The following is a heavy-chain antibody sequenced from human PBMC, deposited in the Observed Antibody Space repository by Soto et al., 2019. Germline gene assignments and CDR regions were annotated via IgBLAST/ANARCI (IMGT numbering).Heavy chain of an antibody. J-gene: IGHJ5*02. Sequence: QVQLVQSAAEVRKPGASLKLSCQTSGYPFTSYHMHWVRQAPGQGLEWMGVINPTEGRTRYSQRFQDRVTMTTDTSTSTVYMELSSLRSEDTATYFCARGREYSFGYNWFDPWGQGTLVTVSS. CDR1: GYPFTSYH. CDR2: INPTEGRT. V-gene: IGHV1-46*01. CDR3: ARGREYSFGYNWFDP. D-gene: IGHD5-12*01.